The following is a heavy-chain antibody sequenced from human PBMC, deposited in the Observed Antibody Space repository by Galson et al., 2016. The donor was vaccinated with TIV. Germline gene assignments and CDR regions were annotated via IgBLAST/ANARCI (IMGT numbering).Heavy chain of an antibody. D-gene: IGHD3-22*01. CDR1: GASITSGSYY. J-gene: IGHJ3*02. V-gene: IGHV4-61*02. Sequence: LSLTCTVSGASITSGSYYWSWIRQPAGSGLEWIGRIYTTGTTNYNTSLESRVTISVDTSKNHFSLKLTSVTAADTAVYYCVRGLLDTSGYYPPPDAFDIWGQGTMVTVSS. CDR3: VRGLLDTSGYYPPPDAFDI. CDR2: IYTTGTT.